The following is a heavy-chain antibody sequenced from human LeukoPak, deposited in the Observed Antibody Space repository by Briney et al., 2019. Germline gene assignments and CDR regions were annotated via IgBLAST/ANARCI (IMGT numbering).Heavy chain of an antibody. CDR3: ARGYSNYGYIFDI. J-gene: IGHJ3*02. Sequence: GGSLRLPCAGSGFTFSSYSMNWVRQAPGKGLEWVSSISSSSSYIYYADSVKGRFTISRDNVKNSLYLQMNSLRVEDAAVYYCARGYSNYGYIFDIWGQGTMVSVSS. CDR1: GFTFSSYS. CDR2: ISSSSSYI. D-gene: IGHD4-11*01. V-gene: IGHV3-21*01.